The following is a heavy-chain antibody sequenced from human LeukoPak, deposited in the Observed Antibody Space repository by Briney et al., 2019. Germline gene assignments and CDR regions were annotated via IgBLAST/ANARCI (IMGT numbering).Heavy chain of an antibody. J-gene: IGHJ4*02. CDR3: AGDGYRTTWYYY. CDR1: GGPISSYY. CDR2: IYTNGRT. D-gene: IGHD6-13*01. V-gene: IGHV4-4*07. Sequence: SETLSLTCTVSGGPISSYYWSWIRQPAGKGLEWIGHIYTNGRTDYNPSLKSRVTISVDKAKNQFSLKLTSVTTADTAVYYCAGDGYRTTWYYYWGQGTPVTVSS.